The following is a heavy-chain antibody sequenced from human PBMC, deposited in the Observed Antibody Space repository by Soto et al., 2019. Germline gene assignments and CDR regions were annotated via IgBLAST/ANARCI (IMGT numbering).Heavy chain of an antibody. D-gene: IGHD2-15*01. CDR1: GFSLRTTGVG. V-gene: IGHV2-5*01. CDR3: AHRLISATLPNWFDT. J-gene: IGHJ5*02. Sequence: QITLKESGPMLVKPTQTLTLTCSFSGFSLRTTGVGVGWIRQPPGKALEWLALIYWNDDKRFSPSLKSRLTITKDTSKNQVVLTMTNMDPVDTATYYCAHRLISATLPNWFDTWGQGTLVTVSS. CDR2: IYWNDDK.